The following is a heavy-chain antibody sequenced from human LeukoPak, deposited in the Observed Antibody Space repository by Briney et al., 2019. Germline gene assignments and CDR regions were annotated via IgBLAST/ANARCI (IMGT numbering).Heavy chain of an antibody. Sequence: GASVNVSCKASGGTFSSYAISWVRQAPGQGLEWMGGIIPTFGTANYAQKFQGRVTITTDESTSTAYMELSSLRSEDTAVYYCARESYSGSYYDYFDYWGQGTLATVSS. D-gene: IGHD1-26*01. CDR2: IIPTFGTA. J-gene: IGHJ4*02. V-gene: IGHV1-69*05. CDR1: GGTFSSYA. CDR3: ARESYSGSYYDYFDY.